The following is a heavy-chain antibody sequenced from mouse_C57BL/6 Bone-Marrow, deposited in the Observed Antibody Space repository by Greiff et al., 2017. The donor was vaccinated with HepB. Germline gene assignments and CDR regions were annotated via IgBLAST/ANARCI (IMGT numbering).Heavy chain of an antibody. Sequence: EVQVVESGRGLVQPQGSLKLSCAASGFCFTTYAMNWVRQAPGKGLEWVARIRSKSNTYATYYADSVKYRFTISRDDSESMLYLQMNNSKTEDTAMDYCVRQGWLGFAYWGQGTLVTVSA. V-gene: IGHV10-1*01. CDR3: VRQGWLGFAY. CDR2: IRSKSNTYAT. CDR1: GFCFTTYA. J-gene: IGHJ3*01. D-gene: IGHD2-2*01.